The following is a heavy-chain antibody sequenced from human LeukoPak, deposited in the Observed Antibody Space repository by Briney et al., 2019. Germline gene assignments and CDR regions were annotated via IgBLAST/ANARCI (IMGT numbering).Heavy chain of an antibody. V-gene: IGHV3-9*01. J-gene: IGHJ5*02. Sequence: PGGSLRLSCAASGFTFDDYAMHWARQAPGKGLEWVSGISWNSGSIGYADSVKGRFTISRDNAKNSLYLQMNSLRAEDTALYYCAKDSTAMGPSAGFDPWGQGTLVTVSS. CDR2: ISWNSGSI. CDR3: AKDSTAMGPSAGFDP. D-gene: IGHD5-18*01. CDR1: GFTFDDYA.